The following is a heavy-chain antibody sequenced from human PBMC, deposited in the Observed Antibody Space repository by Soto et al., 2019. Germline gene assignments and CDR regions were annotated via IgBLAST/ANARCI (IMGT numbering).Heavy chain of an antibody. CDR1: GFTFISYA. CDR3: VRDDHHYSFDV. CDR2: ISGSGDST. D-gene: IGHD2-21*01. V-gene: IGHV3-23*01. Sequence: GGSLRLSCAASGFTFISYAMSWVRQAPGKGLEWVSGISGSGDSTYYADSVKGRFTISRDNAKNTLHLQMFSLRADDTAIYFCVRDDHHYSFDVWGQGTTVTVSS. J-gene: IGHJ3*01.